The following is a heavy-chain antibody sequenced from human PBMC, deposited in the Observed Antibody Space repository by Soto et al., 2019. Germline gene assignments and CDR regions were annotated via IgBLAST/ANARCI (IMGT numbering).Heavy chain of an antibody. CDR1: GYTFTSYW. D-gene: IGHD3-22*01. CDR3: ASKTYYYDSSGLMDYGMDV. CDR2: IDPSDSYT. Sequence: PGESLKISCKGSGYTFTSYWITWVRQMPGKGLEWMGRIDPSDSYTNYSPSFQGHVTISADKSISTAYLQWSSLKASDTAMHYCASKTYYYDSSGLMDYGMDVWGQGTTVTVSS. V-gene: IGHV5-10-1*01. J-gene: IGHJ6*02.